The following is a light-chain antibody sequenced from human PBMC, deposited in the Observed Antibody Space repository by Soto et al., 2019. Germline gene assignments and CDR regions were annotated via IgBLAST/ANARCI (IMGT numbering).Light chain of an antibody. Sequence: DIQMTQSPSSLSASVGDRVTITCRASQGIRNDLAWYQQKPGKAPKRLIYAASILHSGVPSRFSVSGSGTEFTLTVNILRHEDFATYYCLQHNKYPPITVGQGTLLEMK. CDR3: LQHNKYPPIT. V-gene: IGKV1-17*01. J-gene: IGKJ5*01. CDR1: QGIRND. CDR2: AAS.